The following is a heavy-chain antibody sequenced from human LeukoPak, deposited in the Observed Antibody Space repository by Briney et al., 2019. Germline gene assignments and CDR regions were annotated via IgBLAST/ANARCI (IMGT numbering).Heavy chain of an antibody. Sequence: SQTLSLTCAISGDSVSSNSVTWNWIRQSPSRGLEWLGRTYYRSKWYNDYAVPVRSRITINPDTFKNQFSLQLNSVSPEDTAVYYCARFSTGIGYYWGQGILVTVSS. J-gene: IGHJ4*02. V-gene: IGHV6-1*01. CDR1: GDSVSSNSVT. D-gene: IGHD1-26*01. CDR3: ARFSTGIGYY. CDR2: TYYRSKWYN.